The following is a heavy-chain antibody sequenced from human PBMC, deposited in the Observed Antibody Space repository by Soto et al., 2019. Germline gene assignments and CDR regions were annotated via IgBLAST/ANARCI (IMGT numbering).Heavy chain of an antibody. CDR3: AREGPAPYYYYGMDV. V-gene: IGHV1-18*01. Sequence: QVQLVQSGGEVKKPGASVKVSCKTSGYSFTTYGISWVRQAPGQGLEWMGWISAYNGNTNYAQKLQGRVTMTSDTSPXTAYMERRSLRSDDTAVYYCAREGPAPYYYYGMDVWGQGSTVTVSS. CDR2: ISAYNGNT. J-gene: IGHJ6*02. CDR1: GYSFTTYG.